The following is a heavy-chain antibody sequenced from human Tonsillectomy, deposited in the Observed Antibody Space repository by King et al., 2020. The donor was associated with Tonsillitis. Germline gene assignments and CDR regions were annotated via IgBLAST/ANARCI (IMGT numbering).Heavy chain of an antibody. V-gene: IGHV3-33*08. D-gene: IGHD3-10*01. Sequence: VQLVESGGGVVQPGRSLRLSCAASGFTFSSYGMHWVRQAPGKGLEWVAVIWYDGSNKYYADSVKGRFTISRDNSKNTLYLQMNSLRAEDTAVYYCASNPDFGELYGWFDPWGQGTLVTVSS. CDR2: IWYDGSNK. J-gene: IGHJ5*02. CDR1: GFTFSSYG. CDR3: ASNPDFGELYGWFDP.